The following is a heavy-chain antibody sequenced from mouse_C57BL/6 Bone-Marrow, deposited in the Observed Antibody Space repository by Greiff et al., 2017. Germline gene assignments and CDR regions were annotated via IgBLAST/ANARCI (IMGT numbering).Heavy chain of an antibody. Sequence: QVQLQQSGPELVKPGASVKISCKASGYAFSSSWMNWVKQRPGKGLEWIGRIYPGDGDTNYNGKFKGKATLTADKSSSTAYMQLSSLTSWDSSVDFCSRDPQGYFDVWGTGTTVTVSS. V-gene: IGHV1-82*01. CDR3: SRDPQGYFDV. J-gene: IGHJ1*03. CDR2: IYPGDGDT. CDR1: GYAFSSSW.